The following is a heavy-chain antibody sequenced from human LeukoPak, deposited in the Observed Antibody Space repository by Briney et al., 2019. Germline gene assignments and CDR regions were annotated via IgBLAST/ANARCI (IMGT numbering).Heavy chain of an antibody. CDR3: AKAAYGSLNNWFDP. CDR1: GFTFSSSA. V-gene: IGHV3-23*01. CDR2: IVSSGESA. J-gene: IGHJ5*02. D-gene: IGHD3-10*01. Sequence: PGGSLRLSCAASGFTFSSSAMSWVRQAPGKGLEWVSSIVSSGESAYYADSVRGRFTLSRDNSKNTLSLQMNNLRADDTAVYYCAKAAYGSLNNWFDPWGQGTLVTVST.